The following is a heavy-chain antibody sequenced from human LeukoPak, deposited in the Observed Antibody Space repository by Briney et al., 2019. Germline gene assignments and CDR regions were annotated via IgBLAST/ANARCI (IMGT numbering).Heavy chain of an antibody. Sequence: PGGSLRLSCAASGFTFSSYAMSWVRQAPGKGLEWVSAISGSDGSTYYADSVKGRFTISRDNSKNTLYLQMNSLRAEDTAVYYCAKDHIKAGNYEFDYWGQGTLVTVSS. V-gene: IGHV3-23*01. CDR2: ISGSDGST. J-gene: IGHJ4*02. CDR3: AKDHIKAGNYEFDY. D-gene: IGHD1-7*01. CDR1: GFTFSSYA.